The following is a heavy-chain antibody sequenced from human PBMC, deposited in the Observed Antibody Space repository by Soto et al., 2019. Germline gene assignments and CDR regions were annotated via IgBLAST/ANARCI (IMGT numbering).Heavy chain of an antibody. CDR2: IYYSGST. CDR3: ASGTVTQYYYYGIDV. V-gene: IGHV4-31*03. Sequence: QVQLQESGPGLVKPSQTLSLTCTVSGGSISSCGYYWSWIRQHPGKGLEWIGYIYYSGSTYYNPSLKSRVTISVDTSKNQFSLKLSSVTAADTAVYYCASGTVTQYYYYGIDVWGQGTTVTVSS. CDR1: GGSISSCGYY. D-gene: IGHD4-4*01. J-gene: IGHJ6*02.